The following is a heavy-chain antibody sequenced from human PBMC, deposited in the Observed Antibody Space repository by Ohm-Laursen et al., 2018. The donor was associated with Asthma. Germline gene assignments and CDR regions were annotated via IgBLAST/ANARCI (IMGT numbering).Heavy chain of an antibody. J-gene: IGHJ5*02. CDR2: INANTGNP. Sequence: ASVKVSCNASGYTFTTYPLHWVRQAPGRGLEYMGWINANTGNPTCAQGFTGRFLFSLDTSVTTAYLQISSLKAEDTAFYYCARGRTFDPWGQGTLVTVSS. CDR1: GYTFTTYP. V-gene: IGHV7-4-1*02. CDR3: ARGRTFDP.